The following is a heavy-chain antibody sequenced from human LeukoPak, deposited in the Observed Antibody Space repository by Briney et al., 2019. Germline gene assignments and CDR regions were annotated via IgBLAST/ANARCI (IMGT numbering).Heavy chain of an antibody. D-gene: IGHD1-26*01. Sequence: PGGSLRLSCAASGFTFSSYGMHWVRQAPGKGLEWVAVISYDGSNKYYADSVKGRFTISRDNSKNTLYLQMNSLRAEDTAVYYCARVIVGALDYWGQGTLVTVSS. J-gene: IGHJ4*02. V-gene: IGHV3-30*03. CDR3: ARVIVGALDY. CDR2: ISYDGSNK. CDR1: GFTFSSYG.